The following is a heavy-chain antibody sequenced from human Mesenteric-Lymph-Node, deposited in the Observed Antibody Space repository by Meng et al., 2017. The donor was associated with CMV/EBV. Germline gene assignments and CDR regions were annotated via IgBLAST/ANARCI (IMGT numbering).Heavy chain of an antibody. D-gene: IGHD3-3*01. CDR2: IYSGGSST. Sequence: GGSLRLSCATSGFTFSNYWMNWVRQAPGKGLEWVSVIYSGGSSTYYADSVKGRFTISRDNSKNTLYLQMNSLRAEDTAVYYCAKDAPFLEWAYDKTYGMDVWGQGTTVTVSS. V-gene: IGHV3-23*03. CDR3: AKDAPFLEWAYDKTYGMDV. J-gene: IGHJ6*02. CDR1: GFTFSNYW.